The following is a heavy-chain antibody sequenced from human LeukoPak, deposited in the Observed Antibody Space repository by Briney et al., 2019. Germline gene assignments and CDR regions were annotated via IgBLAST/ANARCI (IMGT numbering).Heavy chain of an antibody. V-gene: IGHV1-2*02. CDR1: GYTFTNYY. CDR2: INPNSGGT. D-gene: IGHD3-10*01. J-gene: IGHJ4*02. Sequence: EASVKVSCKASGYTFTNYYIHWVRQAPGQGLEWMGWINPNSGGTNYAQKFQGRVTMTRDTSITTAYMELTSLRSDDTAVYYCARDLFYSVSGTYYNVGRVFNYWGQGTLVTVSS. CDR3: ARDLFYSVSGTYYNVGRVFNY.